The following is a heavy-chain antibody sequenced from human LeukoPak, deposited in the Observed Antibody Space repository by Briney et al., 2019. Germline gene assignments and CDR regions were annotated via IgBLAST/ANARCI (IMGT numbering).Heavy chain of an antibody. V-gene: IGHV3-9*01. Sequence: GGSLRLSCAASGFTFDDHTMHWVRQAPGKGLEWVAGISWNSGSIGYADSVKGRFTISRENAKNSLYLQMNSLRAEDTAVYYCARAGPPPSMDAFDIWGQGTMVTVSS. CDR1: GFTFDDHT. CDR2: ISWNSGSI. CDR3: ARAGPPPSMDAFDI. J-gene: IGHJ3*02. D-gene: IGHD6-19*01.